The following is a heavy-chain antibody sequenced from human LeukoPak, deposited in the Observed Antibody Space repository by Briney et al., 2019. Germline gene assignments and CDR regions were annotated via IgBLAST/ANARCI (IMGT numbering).Heavy chain of an antibody. CDR1: GGTFSSYA. CDR2: IIPIFGTA. D-gene: IGHD6-19*01. V-gene: IGHV1-69*13. Sequence: SVKVSCKASGGTFSSYAISWVRQAPGQGLEWMGGIIPIFGTANYAQKFQGRVTITADESTSTAYMELSSLRSEDTAVHYCAREGGSGWYYFDYWGQGTLVTVSS. J-gene: IGHJ4*02. CDR3: AREGGSGWYYFDY.